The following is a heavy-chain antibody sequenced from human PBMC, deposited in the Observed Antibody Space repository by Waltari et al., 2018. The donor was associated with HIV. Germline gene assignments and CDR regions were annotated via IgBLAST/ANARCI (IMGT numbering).Heavy chain of an antibody. CDR3: ARGASGQWLNFCFDY. D-gene: IGHD6-19*01. CDR2: INHSGST. J-gene: IGHJ4*02. CDR1: GGSFSGYY. V-gene: IGHV4-34*01. Sequence: QVQLQQLGAGLLKPSETLSLTCAVYGGSFSGYYWSWIRQPPGKGLEWIGEINHSGSTNYNPSLKSRVTISVETSKNQFSLKLNSVTAADTAVYYCARGASGQWLNFCFDYWGQGTLVTVSS.